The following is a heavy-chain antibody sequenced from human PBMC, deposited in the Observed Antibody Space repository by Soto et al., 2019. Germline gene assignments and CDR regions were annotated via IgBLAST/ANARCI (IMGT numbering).Heavy chain of an antibody. V-gene: IGHV3-13*01. J-gene: IGHJ4*02. D-gene: IGHD6-19*01. CDR2: IGTAGDT. CDR1: GFTSSSYY. Sequence: GGSPRLSCAASGFTSSSYYMHWVRQATGKGLEWVSAIGTAGDTYYPGSVKGRFTISRENAKNSLYLQMNSLRAEDTAVYYCARARAGPQKYYFDYWGQGTLVTVSS. CDR3: ARARAGPQKYYFDY.